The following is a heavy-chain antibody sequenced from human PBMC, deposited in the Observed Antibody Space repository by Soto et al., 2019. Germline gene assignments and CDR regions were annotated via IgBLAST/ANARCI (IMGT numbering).Heavy chain of an antibody. J-gene: IGHJ4*02. CDR3: ARQLASCAGACYTDPIDY. D-gene: IGHD2-21*02. V-gene: IGHV1-2*02. CDR2: VNPNTGGT. Sequence: ASVKVSCKASGYSFTVYYIHWVRQAPGQGLEWMGWVNPNTGGTKYAQKFQGTVTMTRDTSITTAFLELSRLRSDDTAVYYCARQLASCAGACYTDPIDYWGQGTLVTVSS. CDR1: GYSFTVYY.